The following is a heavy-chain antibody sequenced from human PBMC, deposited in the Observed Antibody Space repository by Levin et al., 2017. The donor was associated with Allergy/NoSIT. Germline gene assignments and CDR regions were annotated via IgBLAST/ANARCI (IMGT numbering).Heavy chain of an antibody. CDR1: GYTLSSYG. CDR3: ARGSPGDIPPLFDT. J-gene: IGHJ5*02. CDR2: IRPYNGDT. Sequence: ASVKVSCKASGYTLSSYGFAWVRQAPGHGLEWMAWIRPYNGDTNYAHNLQGRVTVTTDTSTNTAYMELRSLRFDDTAVYYCARGSPGDIPPLFDTWGQGTLVTVSS. V-gene: IGHV1-18*01. D-gene: IGHD1-1*01.